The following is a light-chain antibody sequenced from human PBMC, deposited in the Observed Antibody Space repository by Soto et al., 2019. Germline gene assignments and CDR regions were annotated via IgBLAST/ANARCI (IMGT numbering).Light chain of an antibody. CDR1: ESVSNSY. Sequence: EIVLTQSPGTLSLSPGERATLSCRASESVSNSYLAWSQQKPGQAPRLLIYGASSRATGIPDRFSGSGSGTDFTLTISRLEPEDFAVYYCQQYTSSTWTFDQGTKVEIK. CDR3: QQYTSSTWT. V-gene: IGKV3-20*01. CDR2: GAS. J-gene: IGKJ1*01.